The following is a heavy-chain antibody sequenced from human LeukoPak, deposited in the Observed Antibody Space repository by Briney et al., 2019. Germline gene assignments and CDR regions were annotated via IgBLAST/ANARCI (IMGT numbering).Heavy chain of an antibody. CDR3: TRDGVGATEYYFDY. CDR1: VFTFGQYP. D-gene: IGHD1-26*01. J-gene: IGHJ4*02. V-gene: IGHV3-49*04. CDR2: IISKAYGGTT. Sequence: GGSLRLSCTASVFTFGQYPMSCVRQAPGKGLEWVGFIISKAYGGTTEYAESVKDRFTISRDDSKSIAYLQMNSLKTEDTAVYYCTRDGVGATEYYFDYWGQGTLVTVSS.